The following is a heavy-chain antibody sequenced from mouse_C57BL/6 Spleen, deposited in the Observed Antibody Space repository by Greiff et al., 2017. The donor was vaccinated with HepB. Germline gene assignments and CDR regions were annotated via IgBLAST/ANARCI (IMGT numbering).Heavy chain of an antibody. J-gene: IGHJ2*01. CDR3: AREDYGSSYYFDY. CDR2: IYPGDGDT. V-gene: IGHV1-82*01. Sequence: QVQLQQSGPELVKPGASVKISCKASGYAFSSSWMNWVKQRPGKGLEWIGRIYPGDGDTNYNGKFKGKATLTADKSSSTAYMQLSSLTSEDSAVYFWAREDYGSSYYFDYWGQGTTLTVSS. D-gene: IGHD1-1*01. CDR1: GYAFSSSW.